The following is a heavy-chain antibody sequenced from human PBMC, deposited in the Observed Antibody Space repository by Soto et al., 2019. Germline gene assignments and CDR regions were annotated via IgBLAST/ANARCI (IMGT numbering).Heavy chain of an antibody. Sequence: EVKLLESGGGLAQPGGSLRLSCVGSGFTFDSYAISWVRQAPGERLQWIAAISGSADGTDYAHSVRGRFILSRDNAKKTVHLQMDSLRVEDTPVYFCAKDTVGGYSFWSGYYSDGLDVWGQGTLVSVS. V-gene: IGHV3-23*01. J-gene: IGHJ3*01. CDR1: GFTFDSYA. CDR2: ISGSADGT. D-gene: IGHD3-3*01. CDR3: AKDTVGGYSFWSGYYSDGLDV.